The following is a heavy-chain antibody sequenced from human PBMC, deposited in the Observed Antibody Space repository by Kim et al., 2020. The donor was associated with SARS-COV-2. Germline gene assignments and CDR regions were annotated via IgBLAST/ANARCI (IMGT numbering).Heavy chain of an antibody. J-gene: IGHJ4*02. Sequence: PSLKSRVTISVDTSKNQFSLKLSSVTAADTAVYYCARASGCGGDCYPFDYWGQGTLVTVSS. D-gene: IGHD2-21*02. CDR3: ARASGCGGDCYPFDY. V-gene: IGHV4-59*01.